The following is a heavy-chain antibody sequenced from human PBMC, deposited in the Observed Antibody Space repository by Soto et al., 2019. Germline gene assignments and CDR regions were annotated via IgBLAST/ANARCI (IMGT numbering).Heavy chain of an antibody. D-gene: IGHD2-21*02. CDR3: ATSHWAGGDYVHY. CDR1: GYTFTNYA. J-gene: IGHJ4*02. CDR2: INAGHGDT. V-gene: IGHV1-3*01. Sequence: GASVKVSCKASGYTFTNYAIHWVRQAPGQRLEWMGWINAGHGDTEHSQKFQGRVTITRDTSASTAYMELSSLRSEDSAIYYCATSHWAGGDYVHYWGQGTLVTVSS.